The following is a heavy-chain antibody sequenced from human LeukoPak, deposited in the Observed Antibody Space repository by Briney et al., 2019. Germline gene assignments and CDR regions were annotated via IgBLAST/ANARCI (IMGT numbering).Heavy chain of an antibody. Sequence: ASVKVSCKASGYTFTSYGISWVRQAPGQGLEWMGWISAYNGNTNYAQKLQGRVTMTTDTSTSTAYMELSSLRSEDTAVYYCARGDFGVVPYYYYMDVWGKGTTVTVSS. CDR1: GYTFTSYG. CDR2: ISAYNGNT. V-gene: IGHV1-18*01. D-gene: IGHD3-3*01. J-gene: IGHJ6*03. CDR3: ARGDFGVVPYYYYMDV.